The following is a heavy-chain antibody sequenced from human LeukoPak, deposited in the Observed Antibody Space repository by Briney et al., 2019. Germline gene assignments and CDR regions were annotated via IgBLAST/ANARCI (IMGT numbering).Heavy chain of an antibody. CDR1: GGSISSYY. CDR3: ARAVVVVVAATHNWFDP. V-gene: IGHV4-4*07. D-gene: IGHD2-15*01. J-gene: IGHJ5*02. CDR2: IYTSGST. Sequence: SETLSLTCTVSGGSISSYYWTWIRQPAGKGLEWIGRIYTSGSTNYNPSLKSRVTISVDTSKNQFSLKLSSVTAADTAVYYCARAVVVVVAATHNWFDPWGQGTLVTVSS.